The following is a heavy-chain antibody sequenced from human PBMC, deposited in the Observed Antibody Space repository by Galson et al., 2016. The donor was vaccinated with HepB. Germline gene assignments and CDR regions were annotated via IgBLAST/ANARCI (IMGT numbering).Heavy chain of an antibody. CDR1: GFTFSSYW. CDR2: IKHDGSDK. Sequence: SLRLSCAASGFTFSSYWMNWVRQAPWKGLEWVANIKHDGSDKYYVGSLKGRFTISSENTKNSLYLQINSLRAEDTAGYYCAKAASGWYHSFDYWGQGTLVTVSA. CDR3: AKAASGWYHSFDY. V-gene: IGHV3-7*05. D-gene: IGHD6-19*01. J-gene: IGHJ4*02.